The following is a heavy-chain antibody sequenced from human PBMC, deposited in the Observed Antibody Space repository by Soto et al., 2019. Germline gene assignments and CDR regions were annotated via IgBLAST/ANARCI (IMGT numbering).Heavy chain of an antibody. Sequence: SETLSLTCAVYGGSFSGYYWSWIRQPPGKGLEWIGEINHSGSTNYNPSLKSRVTISVDTSKNQFSLKLSSVTAADTAVYYCATGVDWDYYYGMDVWGQRTTVTVSS. CDR1: GGSFSGYY. CDR2: INHSGST. J-gene: IGHJ6*02. V-gene: IGHV4-34*01. D-gene: IGHD3-9*01. CDR3: ATGVDWDYYYGMDV.